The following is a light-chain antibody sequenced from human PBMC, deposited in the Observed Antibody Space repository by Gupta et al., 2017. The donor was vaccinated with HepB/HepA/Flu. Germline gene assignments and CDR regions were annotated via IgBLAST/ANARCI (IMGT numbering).Light chain of an antibody. CDR1: SSNIGTNT. Sequence: QSVLTQPPSASGTPGQRVTISCTGGSSNIGTNTVNWYQQLPGTAPNLLIYSNNKRPSGVPDRFSGSESGTSASLAISELQSDDEADYYCATWDASLNGVVFGGGTKLTVL. J-gene: IGLJ2*01. CDR3: ATWDASLNGVV. V-gene: IGLV1-44*01. CDR2: SNN.